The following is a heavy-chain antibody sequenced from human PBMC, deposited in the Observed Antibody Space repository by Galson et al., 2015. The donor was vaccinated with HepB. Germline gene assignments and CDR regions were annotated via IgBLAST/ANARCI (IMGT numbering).Heavy chain of an antibody. CDR1: GFNLSSYA. J-gene: IGHJ3*02. CDR2: ISGSGGRT. D-gene: IGHD2-8*01. V-gene: IGHV3-23*01. Sequence: PLRLSCADSGFNLSSYAMSWVRQAPGKGLEWVSAISGSGGRTYYADSVKGRFTISRDNSKNTLYLQMNSLRAEDTAVYYCAKDRLKGDAFDIWGQWTMVTVSS. CDR3: AKDRLKGDAFDI.